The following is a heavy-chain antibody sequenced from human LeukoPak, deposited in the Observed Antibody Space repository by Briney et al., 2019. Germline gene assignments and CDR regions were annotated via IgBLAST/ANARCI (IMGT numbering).Heavy chain of an antibody. V-gene: IGHV4-38-2*01. CDR2: IYHSGST. CDR3: ARHDFWSDPEYYFDY. J-gene: IGHJ4*02. D-gene: IGHD3-3*01. Sequence: TSEALSLTCAVSGYSISSGYYWGWIRQPPGKGLEWIGSIYHSGSTYYNPSLKSRVTISVDTSKNQFSLKLSSVTAADTAVYYCARHDFWSDPEYYFDYWGQGTLVTVSS. CDR1: GYSISSGYY.